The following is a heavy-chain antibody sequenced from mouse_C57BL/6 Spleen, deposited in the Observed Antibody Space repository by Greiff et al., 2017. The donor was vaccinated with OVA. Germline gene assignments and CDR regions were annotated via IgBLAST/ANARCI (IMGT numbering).Heavy chain of an antibody. CDR2: ISSGGSYT. Sequence: EVKLMESGGDLVKPGGSLKLSCAASGFTFSSYGMSWVRQTPDKRLEWVATISSGGSYTYYQDSVKGRFTISRDNAKNTLYLQMSSLKSEDTAMYYCASWDVKVDYWGQGTSVTVSS. CDR3: ASWDVKVDY. V-gene: IGHV5-6*01. D-gene: IGHD4-1*01. J-gene: IGHJ4*01. CDR1: GFTFSSYG.